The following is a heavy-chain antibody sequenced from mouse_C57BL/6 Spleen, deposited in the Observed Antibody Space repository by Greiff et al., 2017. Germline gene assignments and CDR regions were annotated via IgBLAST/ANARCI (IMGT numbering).Heavy chain of an antibody. D-gene: IGHD4-1*01. V-gene: IGHV2-9-1*01. J-gene: IGHJ2*01. Sequence: QVQLQQSGPGLVAPSQSLSITCTVSGFSLTSYAISWVRQPPGKGLEWLGVIWTGGGTNYNSAPQSRLSISTYNSKSQVFLKMNSLQTDDTARYYCSRNRGTAIDYWGQGTTLTVSS. CDR1: GFSLTSYA. CDR2: IWTGGGT. CDR3: SRNRGTAIDY.